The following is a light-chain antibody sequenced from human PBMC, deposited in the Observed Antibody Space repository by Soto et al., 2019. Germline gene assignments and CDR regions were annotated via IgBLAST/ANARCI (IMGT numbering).Light chain of an antibody. CDR1: QSVSSSY. CDR3: QQYGSSLLT. CDR2: GES. V-gene: IGKV3-20*01. J-gene: IGKJ5*01. Sequence: DIFFTQSPGSLSLSPVERATLSWRASQSVSSSYLAWYQQKPGQAPRLLIYGESSRATGIPDRFSGSGSGKDFTITISRPDTEDLAVYYCQQYGSSLLTFGKGTKLEIK.